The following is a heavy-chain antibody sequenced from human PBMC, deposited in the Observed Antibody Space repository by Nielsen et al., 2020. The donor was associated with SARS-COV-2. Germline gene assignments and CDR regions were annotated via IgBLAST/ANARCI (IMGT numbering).Heavy chain of an antibody. CDR2: IWYDGSNK. D-gene: IGHD1-1*01. CDR3: AREGGRKFFDY. CDR1: GFTVSSNY. J-gene: IGHJ4*02. Sequence: GGSLRLSCAASGFTVSSNYMSWVRQAPGKGLEWVAVIWYDGSNKYYADSVKGRFTISRDNSKNTLYLQMNSLRAEDTAVYYCAREGGRKFFDYWGQGTLVTVSS. V-gene: IGHV3-33*08.